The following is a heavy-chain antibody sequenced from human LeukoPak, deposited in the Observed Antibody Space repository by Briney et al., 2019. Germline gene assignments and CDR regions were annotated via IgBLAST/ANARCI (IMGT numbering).Heavy chain of an antibody. CDR1: GYTFTNND. CDR3: TRGRAAGD. D-gene: IGHD6-19*01. V-gene: IGHV1-8*01. Sequence: ASVKVSCKASGYTFTNNDTNWVRQATGQGLEWMGWVSPDSGDTGYAPNFRGRVTMTTDTSISTAYMELTSLTSEDTAIYYCTRGRAAGDWGQGTLVTVSS. J-gene: IGHJ4*02. CDR2: VSPDSGDT.